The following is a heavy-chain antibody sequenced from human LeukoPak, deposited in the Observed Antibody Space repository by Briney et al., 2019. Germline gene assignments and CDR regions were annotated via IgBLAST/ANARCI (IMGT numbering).Heavy chain of an antibody. V-gene: IGHV3-30-3*01. D-gene: IGHD3-22*01. CDR2: ISYDGSNK. J-gene: IGHJ4*02. Sequence: PGGSLRLSCAASGFTFSSYAMHWVRQAPGKGLEWVAVISYDGSNKYYADSVKGRFTISRDNSKNTLYLQMNSLRAEDTAVYYCARDHYDSSGYYVSQDYWGQGTLVTVSS. CDR1: GFTFSSYA. CDR3: ARDHYDSSGYYVSQDY.